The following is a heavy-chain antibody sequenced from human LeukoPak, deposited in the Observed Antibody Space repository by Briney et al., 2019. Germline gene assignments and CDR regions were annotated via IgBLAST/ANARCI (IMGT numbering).Heavy chain of an antibody. D-gene: IGHD3-22*01. CDR3: ATDTVDYDSYWYFDL. CDR1: GYTLTELS. CDR2: FDPEDGET. J-gene: IGHJ2*01. V-gene: IGHV1-24*01. Sequence: GASVKVSCKVSGYTLTELSMHWVRQAPGKGPEWMGGFDPEDGETIYAQKFQGRVTMTEDTSTDTAYMELSSLRSEDTAVYYCATDTVDYDSYWYFDLWGRGTLVTVSS.